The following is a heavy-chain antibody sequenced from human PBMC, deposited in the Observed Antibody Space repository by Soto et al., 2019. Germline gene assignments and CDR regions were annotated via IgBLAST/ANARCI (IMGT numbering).Heavy chain of an antibody. J-gene: IGHJ4*02. CDR1: GGSISSYY. D-gene: IGHD6-19*01. CDR2: IYYSGST. CDR3: AGSHLQEAGLGY. Sequence: LSETRCLTCTVSGGSISSYYWSWIRQPPGKGLEWIGYIYYSGSTNYNPSLKSRVTISVDTSKNQFSLKLSSVTAADTAVYYCAGSHLQEAGLGYWGQGTLVTVSS. V-gene: IGHV4-59*01.